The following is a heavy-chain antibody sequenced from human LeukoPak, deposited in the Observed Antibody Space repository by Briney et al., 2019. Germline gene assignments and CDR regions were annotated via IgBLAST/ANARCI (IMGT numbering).Heavy chain of an antibody. CDR2: INSDASST. Sequence: GGSLRLSCAASGFTFSSYWMHWVRQAPGKGLVWVSRINSDASSTSYADSVKGRFTISRDNAKNTLYLQMNSLRAEDTAVYYCARDSSRSSGWFREAYYGMDVWGQGTTVTVSS. D-gene: IGHD6-19*01. V-gene: IGHV3-74*01. J-gene: IGHJ6*02. CDR1: GFTFSSYW. CDR3: ARDSSRSSGWFREAYYGMDV.